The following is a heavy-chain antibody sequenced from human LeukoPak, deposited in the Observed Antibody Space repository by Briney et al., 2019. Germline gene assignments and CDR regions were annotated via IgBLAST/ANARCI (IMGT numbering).Heavy chain of an antibody. V-gene: IGHV3-53*01. CDR3: ARDSIAVAGRFFSH. Sequence: GGSLRLSCAASGFTVISNYMSWVRQAPGKGLEWVSVIYSGGRTYYADSVKGRFTISRDNSKNTLYLQMNSLRVEDTALYYCARDSIAVAGRFFSHWGQGTLVTVSS. D-gene: IGHD6-19*01. J-gene: IGHJ4*02. CDR2: IYSGGRT. CDR1: GFTVISNY.